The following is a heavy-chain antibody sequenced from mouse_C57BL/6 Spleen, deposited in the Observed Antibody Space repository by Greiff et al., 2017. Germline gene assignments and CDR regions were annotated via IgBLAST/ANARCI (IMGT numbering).Heavy chain of an antibody. CDR3: TALISAWFAY. D-gene: IGHD3-1*01. J-gene: IGHJ3*01. CDR2: IRLKSDNYAT. Sequence: EVMLVESGGGLVQPGGSMKLSCVASGFTFSNYWMNWVRQSPEKGLEWVAQIRLKSDNYATHYAESVKGRFTISRDDSKSSVYLQMNNLRAEDTGIYYCTALISAWFAYWGQGTLVTVSA. CDR1: GFTFSNYW. V-gene: IGHV6-3*01.